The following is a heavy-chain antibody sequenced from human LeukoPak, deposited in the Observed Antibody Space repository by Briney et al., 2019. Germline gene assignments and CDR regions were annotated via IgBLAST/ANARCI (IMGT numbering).Heavy chain of an antibody. V-gene: IGHV1-8*01. CDR1: GYTFTSYD. J-gene: IGHJ4*02. CDR2: MNPNSGNT. Sequence: VASVKVSCKASGYTFTSYDINWVRQATGQGLEWMGWMNPNSGNTGYAQKFQGRVTMTRNTSISTAYMELSSLRSEDTAVYYCAILGYGDYFYYFDYWGQGTLVTVSS. CDR3: AILGYGDYFYYFDY. D-gene: IGHD4-17*01.